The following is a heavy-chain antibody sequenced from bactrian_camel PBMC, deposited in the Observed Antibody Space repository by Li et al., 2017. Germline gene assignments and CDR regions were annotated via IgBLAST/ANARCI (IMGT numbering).Heavy chain of an antibody. J-gene: IGHJ4*01. CDR3: VRDRSTQVAGPSG. Sequence: DVQLVESGGGLVQPGGSLGLSCAASGFTFSSYYMYWVRQAPGKGLEWVSAINSGGGTTYYADSVKGRFTISRDNAKNTVYLQMNSLKPEDTAVYYCVRDRSTQVAGPSGWGQGTQVTVS. V-gene: IGHV3S40*01. CDR2: INSGGGTT. D-gene: IGHD6*01. CDR1: GFTFSSYY.